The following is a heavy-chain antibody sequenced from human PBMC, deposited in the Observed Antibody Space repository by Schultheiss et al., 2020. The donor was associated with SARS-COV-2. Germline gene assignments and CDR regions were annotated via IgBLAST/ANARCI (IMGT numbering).Heavy chain of an antibody. CDR1: GYTFTGYY. CDR2: ISAYNGNT. D-gene: IGHD4-17*01. V-gene: IGHV1-18*04. CDR3: ARHSSYGDYSTYYFDY. J-gene: IGHJ4*02. Sequence: ASVKVSCKASGYTFTGYYMHWVRQAPGQGLEWMGWISAYNGNTNYAQKLQGRVTMTTDTSTSTAYMELRSLRSDDTAVYYCARHSSYGDYSTYYFDYWGQGTLVTVSS.